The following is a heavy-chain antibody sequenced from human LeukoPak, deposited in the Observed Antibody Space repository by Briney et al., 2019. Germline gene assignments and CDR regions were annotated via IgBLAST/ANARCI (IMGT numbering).Heavy chain of an antibody. J-gene: IGHJ4*02. Sequence: GASVKVSCKASGYTFTSYYMHWVRQAPGQGLEWMGIINPSGGSTSYAQKFQGRVTMTRDTSTSTVYMELSSLRSEDTAVYYCARDFYGSSGYYIHPRGYYFDYWGQGTLVTVSS. CDR1: GYTFTSYY. V-gene: IGHV1-46*01. CDR2: INPSGGST. D-gene: IGHD3-22*01. CDR3: ARDFYGSSGYYIHPRGYYFDY.